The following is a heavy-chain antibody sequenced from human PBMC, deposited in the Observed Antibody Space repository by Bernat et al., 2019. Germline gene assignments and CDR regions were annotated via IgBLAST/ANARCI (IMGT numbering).Heavy chain of an antibody. V-gene: IGHV3-23*01. CDR3: AKDEESSGRDHDAFDI. Sequence: EAQLLESGGGLVEPGGSLRLSCAASGFTFSLYAMAWVRQAPGKGLEWVSAISGSGITTYYDDSVKGRFTVSRDNSRNTVYLDMSSLTAEDTALYYCAKDEESSGRDHDAFDIWGHGTMVTVSS. D-gene: IGHD6-19*01. CDR2: ISGSGITT. J-gene: IGHJ3*02. CDR1: GFTFSLYA.